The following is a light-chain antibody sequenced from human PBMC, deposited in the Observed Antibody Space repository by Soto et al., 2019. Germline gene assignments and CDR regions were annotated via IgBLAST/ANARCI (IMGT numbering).Light chain of an antibody. Sequence: DMQMTQSPSTLSASVGDRVTITCRASQSVTNRLAWYQQKPGKAPKVLIYDASNLESGVPSRFSGSGFGTDFMLTISGVQPDDFATYRCQHYGGLWTFGQGTKVEV. CDR1: QSVTNR. J-gene: IGKJ1*01. CDR2: DAS. CDR3: QHYGGLWT. V-gene: IGKV1-5*01.